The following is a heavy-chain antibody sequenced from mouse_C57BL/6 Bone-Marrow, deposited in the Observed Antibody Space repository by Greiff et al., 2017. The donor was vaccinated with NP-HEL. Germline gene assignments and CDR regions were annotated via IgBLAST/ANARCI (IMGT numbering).Heavy chain of an antibody. CDR3: AKSTMVTPWFAY. J-gene: IGHJ3*01. CDR1: GYTFTSYW. D-gene: IGHD2-2*01. V-gene: IGHV1-61*01. CDR2: IYPSDSET. Sequence: VQLQQPGAELVTPGSSVKLSCKASGYTFTSYWMDWVKQRPGQGLEWIGNIYPSDSETHYNQKFKDKATLTVDKSSSTAYMQLSSLTSEDSAVYYCAKSTMVTPWFAYWGQGTLVTVSA.